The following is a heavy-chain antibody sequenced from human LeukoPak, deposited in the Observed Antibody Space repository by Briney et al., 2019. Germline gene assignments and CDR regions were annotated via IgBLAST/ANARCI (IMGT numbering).Heavy chain of an antibody. D-gene: IGHD6-13*01. V-gene: IGHV1-69*05. Sequence: SVKVSCKASGGTFSSYAISWVRQAPGQGLEWMGGIIPIFGTANYAQKFQGRVTITTDESTSTAYMELSSLRSEDTAVYYCARGTFSSSWSRDYYMDVWGKGTTVTVSS. CDR1: GGTFSSYA. CDR3: ARGTFSSSWSRDYYMDV. CDR2: IIPIFGTA. J-gene: IGHJ6*03.